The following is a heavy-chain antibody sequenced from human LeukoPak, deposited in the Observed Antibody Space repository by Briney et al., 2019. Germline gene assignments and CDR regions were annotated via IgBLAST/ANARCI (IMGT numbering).Heavy chain of an antibody. CDR2: ISHSGST. J-gene: IGHJ4*02. CDR1: GGSVSNNF. D-gene: IGHD2-2*01. Sequence: SETLSLTCAVHGGSVSNNFWSWIRQPPGKGLEWIGDISHSGSTNYNSSLKSRVTISIDTSKNQFSLNLNSVTAADTAVYYYSRQTSSTRCCKFDHWGQGTLVTVSS. CDR3: SRQTSSTRCCKFDH. V-gene: IGHV4-34*01.